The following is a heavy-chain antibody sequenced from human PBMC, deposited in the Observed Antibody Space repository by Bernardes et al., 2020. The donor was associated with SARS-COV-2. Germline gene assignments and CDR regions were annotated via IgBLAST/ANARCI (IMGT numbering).Heavy chain of an antibody. D-gene: IGHD4-4*01. CDR3: AKQSKDYTWSGLDV. CDR2: ISGRGDST. J-gene: IGHJ6*02. Sequence: GGSLRLSCAASEFTFSSYAMSWVRQAPGKGLEWVSGISGRGDSTYSADSVKGRFTIARDNSKSTLYLQMNGLRADDTAVYYCAKQSKDYTWSGLDVWGPGTTVIVSS. CDR1: EFTFSSYA. V-gene: IGHV3-23*01.